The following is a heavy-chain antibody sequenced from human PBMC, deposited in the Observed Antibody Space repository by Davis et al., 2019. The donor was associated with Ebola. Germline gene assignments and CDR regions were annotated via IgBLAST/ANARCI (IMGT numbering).Heavy chain of an antibody. CDR1: GFTFSSYT. Sequence: GGSLRLSCVASGFTFSSYTMNWVRQAPGKGLEWLSYISSSSLTTYSADSVKGRFTVSRDNAKNTLYLQMNSLRAEDTAVYYCAKSDKLDYWSQGTLVTVSS. V-gene: IGHV3-48*01. D-gene: IGHD2-21*02. J-gene: IGHJ4*02. CDR2: ISSSSLTT. CDR3: AKSDKLDY.